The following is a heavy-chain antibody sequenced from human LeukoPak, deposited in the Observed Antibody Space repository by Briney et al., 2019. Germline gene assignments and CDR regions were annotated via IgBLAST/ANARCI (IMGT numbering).Heavy chain of an antibody. D-gene: IGHD1-1*01. Sequence: QPGGSLRLSCAASGFTFSSYAMHWVRQAPGKGLEWVAVISYDGSNKYYADSVKGRFTISRDNSKNTLYLQMNSLRAEDTAVYYCARDGSGNWNLGEEHWFDPWGQGTLVTASS. CDR3: ARDGSGNWNLGEEHWFDP. V-gene: IGHV3-30-3*01. J-gene: IGHJ5*02. CDR1: GFTFSSYA. CDR2: ISYDGSNK.